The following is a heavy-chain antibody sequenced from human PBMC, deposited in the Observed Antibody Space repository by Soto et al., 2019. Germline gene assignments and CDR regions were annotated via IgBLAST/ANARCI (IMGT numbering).Heavy chain of an antibody. Sequence: QVQLVQSGAEVKKPGSSVKVSCKASGGTFSSYAISWVRQAPGQGLEWMGGIIPIFGTANYAQKFQGRGTITADESTSTAYMELSSLRSEDTAVYYCASTTLGYCSGGSCTRHYWGQGTLVTVSS. V-gene: IGHV1-69*01. CDR2: IIPIFGTA. D-gene: IGHD2-15*01. J-gene: IGHJ4*02. CDR3: ASTTLGYCSGGSCTRHY. CDR1: GGTFSSYA.